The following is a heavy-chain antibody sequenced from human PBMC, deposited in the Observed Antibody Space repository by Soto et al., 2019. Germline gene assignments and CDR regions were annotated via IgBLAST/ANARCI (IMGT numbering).Heavy chain of an antibody. CDR3: ARDFGTQSGASWYSTYFEY. CDR1: GFTFNSYG. D-gene: IGHD2-15*01. V-gene: IGHV3-33*01. J-gene: IGHJ4*02. Sequence: QVQLVESGGGVVQSGGSLRLSCAASGFTFNSYGMHWVRRAPGKGLEWVAVIWGDGSNIHYTDSVKGRFTISRDNSINTLYLQMNSLRPEDTAVYYCARDFGTQSGASWYSTYFEYWGQGTLVTVSS. CDR2: IWGDGSNI.